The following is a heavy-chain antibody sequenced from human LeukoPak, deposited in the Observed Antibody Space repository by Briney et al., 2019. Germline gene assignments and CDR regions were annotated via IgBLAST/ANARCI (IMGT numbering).Heavy chain of an antibody. Sequence: GGSLRLSCAASGFTFSSYAMSWFRQVPGKGLEWVSSISASGGVTHYADSVKGRFTISRDNSKNTLYLQRSSLRAEDTAVYYCARGRATYCFDYWGQGTLVTVSS. D-gene: IGHD2-21*01. CDR1: GFTFSSYA. V-gene: IGHV3-23*01. CDR2: ISASGGVT. J-gene: IGHJ4*02. CDR3: ARGRATYCFDY.